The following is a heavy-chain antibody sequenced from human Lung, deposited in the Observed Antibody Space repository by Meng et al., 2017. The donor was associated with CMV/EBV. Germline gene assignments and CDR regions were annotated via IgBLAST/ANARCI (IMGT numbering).Heavy chain of an antibody. CDR1: GGTFSSYA. Sequence: SVXVSXKASGGTFSSYAISWVRQAPGQGLEWMGGIIPIFGTANYAQKFQGRVTITTDESTSTAYMELSSLRSEDTAVYYCARDRGTISGVDFDYLGQGALVTVSS. J-gene: IGHJ4*02. CDR2: IIPIFGTA. D-gene: IGHD3-3*01. CDR3: ARDRGTISGVDFDY. V-gene: IGHV1-69*05.